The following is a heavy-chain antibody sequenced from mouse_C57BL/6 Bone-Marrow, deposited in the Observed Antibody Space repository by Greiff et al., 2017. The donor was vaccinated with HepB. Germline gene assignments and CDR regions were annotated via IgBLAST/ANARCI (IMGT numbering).Heavy chain of an antibody. CDR1: GYTFTDYY. Sequence: QVQLKESGAELVRPGASVKLSCKASGYTFTDYYINWVKQRPGQGLEWIARIYPGSGNTYYNEKFKGKATLTAEKSSSTAYMQLSSLTSEDSAVYFCATYYDYDGSMDYWGQGTSVTVSS. V-gene: IGHV1-76*01. CDR2: IYPGSGNT. J-gene: IGHJ4*01. CDR3: ATYYDYDGSMDY. D-gene: IGHD2-4*01.